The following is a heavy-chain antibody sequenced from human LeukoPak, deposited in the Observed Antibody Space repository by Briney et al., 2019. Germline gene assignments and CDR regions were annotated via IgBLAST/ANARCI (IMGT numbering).Heavy chain of an antibody. CDR1: GYTFTGYY. CDR3: ARDAVAGHHLYYYYYMDV. Sequence: ASVKVSCKASGYTFTGYYMHWVRQAPGQGLEWMGWINPNSGGTNYAQKFQGRVTMTRDTSISTAYMELSRLRSDDTAVYYCARDAVAGHHLYYYYYMDVWGKGTTVTVSS. D-gene: IGHD6-19*01. J-gene: IGHJ6*03. V-gene: IGHV1-2*02. CDR2: INPNSGGT.